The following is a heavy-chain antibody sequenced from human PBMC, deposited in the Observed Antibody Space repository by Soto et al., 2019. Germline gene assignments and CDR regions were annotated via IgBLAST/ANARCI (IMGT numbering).Heavy chain of an antibody. CDR3: AREYCSGGSCYHGHFDY. CDR1: GFTFSDYY. CDR2: ISSSGSYT. Sequence: GGSLRLSCAASGFTFSDYYMSWIRQAPGKGLEWVSYISSSGSYTNYADSVKGRFTISRDNAKNSLYLQMNSLRAEDTAVYYCAREYCSGGSCYHGHFDYWGQGTLVTVSS. J-gene: IGHJ4*02. V-gene: IGHV3-11*06. D-gene: IGHD2-15*01.